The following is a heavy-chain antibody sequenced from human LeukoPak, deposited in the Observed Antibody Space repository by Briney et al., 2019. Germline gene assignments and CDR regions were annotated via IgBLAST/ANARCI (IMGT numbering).Heavy chain of an antibody. D-gene: IGHD5-12*01. CDR3: AKGQLDYSGYDYVIGY. CDR2: IRYDGSNK. Sequence: GGSLRLSCAASGFTFSSYGMHWVRQAPGKGLEWVAFIRYDGSNKYYADSVKGRFTISRDNSKNTLYLQMNSLRAEDTAVYYCAKGQLDYSGYDYVIGYWGQGTLVTVSS. CDR1: GFTFSSYG. J-gene: IGHJ4*02. V-gene: IGHV3-30*02.